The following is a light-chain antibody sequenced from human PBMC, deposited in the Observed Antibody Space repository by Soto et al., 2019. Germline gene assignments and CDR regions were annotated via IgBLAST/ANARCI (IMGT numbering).Light chain of an antibody. CDR3: QQYINYSPFT. J-gene: IGKJ3*01. Sequence: DIQMTQSPSTLSASVGDRVIITCRASESISTWLAWYQQKPGKAPKLLIYRASGLQTGVSSRFSGSGSGTEFSLTISGLQPDDFATYYCQQYINYSPFTFGPGTKVEMK. CDR2: RAS. CDR1: ESISTW. V-gene: IGKV1-5*03.